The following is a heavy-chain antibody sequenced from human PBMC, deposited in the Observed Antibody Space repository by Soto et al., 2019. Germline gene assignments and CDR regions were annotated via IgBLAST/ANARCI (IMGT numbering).Heavy chain of an antibody. D-gene: IGHD5-18*01. J-gene: IGHJ6*02. CDR2: INAGNGNT. Sequence: QVQLVQSGAEVKKPGASVKVSCKASGYTFTSYAMHWVRQAPGQRLEWMGWINAGNGNTKYSQKFQGRVTITRDTAASTAYMELSSLRSEDTAVYYCAKGGPETAMPLYGMDVWGQGTTVTVSS. CDR1: GYTFTSYA. V-gene: IGHV1-3*01. CDR3: AKGGPETAMPLYGMDV.